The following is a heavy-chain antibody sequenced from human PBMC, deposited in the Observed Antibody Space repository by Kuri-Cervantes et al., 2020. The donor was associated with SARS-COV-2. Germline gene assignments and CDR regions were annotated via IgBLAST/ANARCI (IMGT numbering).Heavy chain of an antibody. J-gene: IGHJ4*02. V-gene: IGHV3-11*06. CDR1: GGSFSGYY. D-gene: IGHD6-13*01. CDR3: ARGRQQLPWNFDY. CDR2: ISNSGSYT. Sequence: GESLKISCAVYGGSFSGYYWSWIRQPPGKGLEWVSYISNSGSYTNYADSVKGRFTISRDNAKKSLYLQMSSLRGDDTAVYYCARGRQQLPWNFDYWGQGILVTVSS.